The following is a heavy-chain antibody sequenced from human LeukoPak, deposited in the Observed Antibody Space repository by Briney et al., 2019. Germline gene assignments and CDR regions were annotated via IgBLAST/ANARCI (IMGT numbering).Heavy chain of an antibody. D-gene: IGHD4-11*01. Sequence: SETLSLTCAVYGGSFSGYYWSWIRQPPGKGLEWIGEINHSGSTNYNPSLKSRVTISVDTSKNQFSLKLSSVTAADTAVYYCAKTTTVTTWYFDLWGRGTLVTVSS. CDR3: AKTTTVTTWYFDL. J-gene: IGHJ2*01. CDR1: GGSFSGYY. V-gene: IGHV4-34*01. CDR2: INHSGST.